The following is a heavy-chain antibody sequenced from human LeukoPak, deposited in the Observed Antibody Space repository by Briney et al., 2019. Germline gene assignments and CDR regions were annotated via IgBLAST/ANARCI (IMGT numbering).Heavy chain of an antibody. Sequence: GGSLRFSCAASGFTFSSYGMHWVRQAPGKGLEWVAVIWYDGSNKYYTDSVKGRFTISRDNIKNTLYLQMNSLRAEDTAVYYCARGQYSPDYWGQGTLVTVSS. J-gene: IGHJ4*02. D-gene: IGHD2-15*01. V-gene: IGHV3-33*01. CDR2: IWYDGSNK. CDR1: GFTFSSYG. CDR3: ARGQYSPDY.